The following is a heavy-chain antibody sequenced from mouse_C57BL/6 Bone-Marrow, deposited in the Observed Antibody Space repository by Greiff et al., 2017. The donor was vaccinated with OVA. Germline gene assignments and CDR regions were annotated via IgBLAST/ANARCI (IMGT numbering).Heavy chain of an antibody. V-gene: IGHV1-55*01. CDR1: GYTFTSYW. CDR3: ARKEDSLYYFDY. CDR2: IYPGSGST. Sequence: QVQLQQPGAELVKPGASVKMSCKASGYTFTSYWITWVKQRPGQGLEWIGDIYPGSGSTNYNEKFKSKATLTVDTSSSTAYMQLSSLTSEDSAVYYCARKEDSLYYFDYWGQGTTLTVSS. J-gene: IGHJ2*01.